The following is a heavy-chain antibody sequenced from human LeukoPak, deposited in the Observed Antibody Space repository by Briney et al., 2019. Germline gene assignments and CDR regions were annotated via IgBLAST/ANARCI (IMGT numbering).Heavy chain of an antibody. CDR3: ARWGSSGWYPMDV. CDR2: INSDGSSP. CDR1: GISVSAYW. Sequence: PGGSLRLSCAGSGISVSAYWMHWVRQAPGKGLVWVSCINSDGSSPSYADSVKGRFTISRDNAKNTVYLQMNSLRAEDTAVYYCARWGSSGWYPMDVWGQGTTVTVSS. J-gene: IGHJ6*02. V-gene: IGHV3-74*01. D-gene: IGHD6-19*01.